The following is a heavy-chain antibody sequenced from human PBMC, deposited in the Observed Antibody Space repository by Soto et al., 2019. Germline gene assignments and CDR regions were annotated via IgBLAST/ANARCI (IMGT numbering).Heavy chain of an antibody. D-gene: IGHD1-26*01. Sequence: GGSLRLSCAASGFTFTNYYMSWVRQAQGKGLEWVANINEDGSERYYVDSVKGRFTVSRDNVKNSLYLQMNSLRAEDTAIYYCAKWGGGGSDYWGQGSLVTVSS. CDR2: INEDGSER. J-gene: IGHJ4*02. CDR3: AKWGGGGSDY. CDR1: GFTFTNYY. V-gene: IGHV3-7*01.